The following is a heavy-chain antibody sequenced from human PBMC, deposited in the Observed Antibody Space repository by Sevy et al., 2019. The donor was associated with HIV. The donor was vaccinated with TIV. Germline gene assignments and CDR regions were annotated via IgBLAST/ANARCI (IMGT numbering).Heavy chain of an antibody. CDR2: ISYDGSIK. V-gene: IGHV3-30*18. Sequence: GGSLRLSCAASGFTFSNYGMHWVRQAPGKGLEWVAVISYDGSIKYYADSVRGRFTISRDNSKKPLYLQMNSLRPEDTTMYFCAKDQGRLLELDYWGQGTLVTVSS. J-gene: IGHJ4*02. CDR3: AKDQGRLLELDY. CDR1: GFTFSNYG. D-gene: IGHD1-7*01.